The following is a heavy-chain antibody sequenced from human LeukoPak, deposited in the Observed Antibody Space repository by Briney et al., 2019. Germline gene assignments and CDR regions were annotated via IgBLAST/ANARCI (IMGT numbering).Heavy chain of an antibody. CDR2: ISGSGGTT. CDR1: GFTFSSYS. J-gene: IGHJ4*02. V-gene: IGHV3-23*01. Sequence: PGGSLRLSCAASGFTFSSYSMTWVRQAPGKGLEWVSVISGSGGTTYYADSVKGRFTISRDNSKNTVYLQVNSLRDEDTAVYYCARDLEAANTYYFDYWGQGTMVTVSS. D-gene: IGHD6-13*01. CDR3: ARDLEAANTYYFDY.